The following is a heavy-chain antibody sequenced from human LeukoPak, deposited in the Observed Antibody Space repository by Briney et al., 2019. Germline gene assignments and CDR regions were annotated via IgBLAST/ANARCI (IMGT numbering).Heavy chain of an antibody. J-gene: IGHJ4*02. CDR1: GFTFSSYG. D-gene: IGHD2-2*01. CDR3: AREGYCSSISCPTTDY. Sequence: GRSLRLSCAASGFTFSSYGMHWVRQAPGKGLEWVAVIWYDGSNKYYADSVKGRFTISRDNSKNTLYLQMNSLRAEDTAVYYCAREGYCSSISCPTTDYWGQGTLVTVSS. V-gene: IGHV3-33*01. CDR2: IWYDGSNK.